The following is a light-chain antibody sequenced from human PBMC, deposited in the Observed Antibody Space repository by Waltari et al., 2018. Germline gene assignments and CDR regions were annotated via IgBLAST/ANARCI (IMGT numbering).Light chain of an antibody. J-gene: IGKJ1*01. CDR1: QNIRTY. CDR3: QQSFSSPCT. Sequence: DIQMTQSPSSLSASIGDTITVTCRASQNIRTYLNWYQQKPAKAPKLLIFGASTLPRGVPSRSSGRASGTEFTLTVTNLQPDDVATHFCQQSFSSPCTFG. V-gene: IGKV1-39*01. CDR2: GAS.